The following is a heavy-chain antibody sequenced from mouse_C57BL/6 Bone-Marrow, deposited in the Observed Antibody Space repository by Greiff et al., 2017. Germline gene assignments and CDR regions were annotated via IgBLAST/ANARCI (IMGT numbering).Heavy chain of an antibody. J-gene: IGHJ4*01. CDR2: IYPGSGSP. CDR3: ARRGGSMYYYAMDY. Sequence: QVQLQQPGAELVKPGASVKMSCKASGYTFTSYWITWVKQRPGQGLEWIGDIYPGSGSPNYNEKFKSKATLTVDTASSTAYMQLSSLTSEDSAVYYCARRGGSMYYYAMDYWGQGTSVTVSS. CDR1: GYTFTSYW. D-gene: IGHD2-3*01. V-gene: IGHV1-55*01.